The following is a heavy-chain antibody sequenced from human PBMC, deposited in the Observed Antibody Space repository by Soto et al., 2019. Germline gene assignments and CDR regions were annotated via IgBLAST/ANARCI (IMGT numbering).Heavy chain of an antibody. V-gene: IGHV3-74*01. CDR3: TSDTFGRRET. J-gene: IGHJ5*02. D-gene: IGHD3-16*01. CDR2: INPAGTIT. CDR1: GFPFSHYW. Sequence: MQMVESGGGSVQPGGSLRLSCAASGFPFSHYWMHWVRQTPGKGLVWVSRINPAGTITNYADSVEGRFTISRDNADSALFLQMNSLSAEDTAIYYCTSDTFGRRETWGQGTLVTVSS.